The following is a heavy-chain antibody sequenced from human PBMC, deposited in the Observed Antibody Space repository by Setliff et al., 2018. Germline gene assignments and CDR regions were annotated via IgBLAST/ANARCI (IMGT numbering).Heavy chain of an antibody. J-gene: IGHJ4*02. CDR1: GYTFSNYG. Sequence: ASVKVSCKASGYTFSNYGVTWVRQAPGQGLEWMGWVTIYNGNTKYAQSLQGRLTLTTDISTSTAYMELGSLTTDDTAVYYCARVESMVRGKNILRHFDYWGQGIQVTSP. CDR3: ARVESMVRGKNILRHFDY. V-gene: IGHV1-18*01. D-gene: IGHD3-10*01. CDR2: VTIYNGNT.